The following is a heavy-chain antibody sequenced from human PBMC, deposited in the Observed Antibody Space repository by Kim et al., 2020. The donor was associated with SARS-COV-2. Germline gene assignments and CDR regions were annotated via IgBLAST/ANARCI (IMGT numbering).Heavy chain of an antibody. Sequence: GGSLRLSCAASGFTFSSYSMNWVRQAPGKGLEWVSYISSSSSTIYYADSVKGRFTISRDNAKNSLYLQMNSLRAEDTAVYYCARVSYYDSSGQQSWGQGTLVTVSS. J-gene: IGHJ4*02. CDR2: ISSSSSTI. D-gene: IGHD3-22*01. V-gene: IGHV3-48*04. CDR3: ARVSYYDSSGQQS. CDR1: GFTFSSYS.